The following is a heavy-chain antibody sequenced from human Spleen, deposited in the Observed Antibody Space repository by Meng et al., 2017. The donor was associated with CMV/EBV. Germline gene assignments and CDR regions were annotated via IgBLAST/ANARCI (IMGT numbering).Heavy chain of an antibody. V-gene: IGHV1-2*02. D-gene: IGHD2-21*01. Sequence: ASVKVSCKASGYMYTGYYMEWVRQVPGQGLEWVGWINPNTGGTKYAQKFEGRVIITEDTSISTVYMEITRLRSDDTAVYYCARMPHPPYSYRGMDVWGQGTAVTVSS. CDR3: ARMPHPPYSYRGMDV. J-gene: IGHJ6*02. CDR1: GYMYTGYY. CDR2: INPNTGGT.